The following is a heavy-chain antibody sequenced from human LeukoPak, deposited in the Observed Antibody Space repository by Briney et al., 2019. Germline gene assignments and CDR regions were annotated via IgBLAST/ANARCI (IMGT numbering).Heavy chain of an antibody. CDR1: GGSISSSSYY. CDR2: MYYSGSA. Sequence: SETLSLTCTVSGGSISSSSYYWGWSRQPPGRGREWIVRMYYSGSAYYNPWRRSRVTISVEKAKKQFCRKLSSVTAADTAVYYCARGVAGLWFGEAYNDYWGQGTLVTVSS. V-gene: IGHV4-39*07. D-gene: IGHD3-10*01. J-gene: IGHJ4*02. CDR3: ARGVAGLWFGEAYNDY.